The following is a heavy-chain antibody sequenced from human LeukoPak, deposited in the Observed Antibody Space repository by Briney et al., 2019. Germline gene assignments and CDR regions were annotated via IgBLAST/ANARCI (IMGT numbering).Heavy chain of an antibody. J-gene: IGHJ4*02. Sequence: PSETLSLTCTVSGGSISSSSYYWGWIRQPPGKGLEWIGSIYYSGSTYYNPSLKSRVTISVDTSKNQFSLKLSSVTAADTAVYYCARDPYLSTVSQAGYFDYWGQGTLVTVSS. D-gene: IGHD4-17*01. CDR2: IYYSGST. V-gene: IGHV4-39*07. CDR1: GGSISSSSYY. CDR3: ARDPYLSTVSQAGYFDY.